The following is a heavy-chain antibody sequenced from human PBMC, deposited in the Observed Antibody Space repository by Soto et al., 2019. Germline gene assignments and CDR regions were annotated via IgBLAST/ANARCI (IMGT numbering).Heavy chain of an antibody. CDR2: INAGNGNT. D-gene: IGHD2-2*01. CDR3: ARDVLYCSSTSCYGAGFDY. Sequence: ASVKVSCKASGYTFTSYAMHWVRQAPGQRLEWMGWINAGNGNTKYSQKFQGRVTITRDTSASTAYMELSSLRSEDTAVYYCARDVLYCSSTSCYGAGFDYWGQGTLVTVSS. CDR1: GYTFTSYA. J-gene: IGHJ4*02. V-gene: IGHV1-3*01.